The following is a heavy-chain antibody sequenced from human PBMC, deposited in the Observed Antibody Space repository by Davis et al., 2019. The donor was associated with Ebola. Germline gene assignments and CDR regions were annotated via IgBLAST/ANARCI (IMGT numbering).Heavy chain of an antibody. Sequence: ASVKVSCKASDYTFTNYGITWVRQAPGQGLEWMGWINPHNGNTNYAQNVQGRVIMTSDTATTTAYMEVGSLRSDDTAVYYCARAQFPTTSDHWGQGTLVTVSS. D-gene: IGHD1-1*01. V-gene: IGHV1-18*04. J-gene: IGHJ4*02. CDR3: ARAQFPTTSDH. CDR1: DYTFTNYG. CDR2: INPHNGNT.